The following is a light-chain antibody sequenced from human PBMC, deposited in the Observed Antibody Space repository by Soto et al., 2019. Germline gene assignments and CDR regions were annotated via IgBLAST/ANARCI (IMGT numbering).Light chain of an antibody. J-gene: IGKJ1*01. CDR2: GAS. CDR1: QSVEYNF. Sequence: EIVLTQSPDTLSLSPGERATLSCRASQSVEYNFLSWYQQTPGQAPRLLIYGASSRATGVPDRFSGSGSGTDFTLTISRLETEDFAVYYCPQYATAPRTFGQGTKVEIK. CDR3: PQYATAPRT. V-gene: IGKV3-20*01.